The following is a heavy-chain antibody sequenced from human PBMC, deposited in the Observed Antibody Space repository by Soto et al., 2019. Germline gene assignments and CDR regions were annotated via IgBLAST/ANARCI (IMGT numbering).Heavy chain of an antibody. CDR1: GDSVSSKTAA. J-gene: IGHJ5*02. Sequence: SQTLSLTCAISGDSVSSKTAAWNWIRQSPSRGLEWLGRTYFRSRWYNDYAISVKSRITINPDTSKDQFSLLLNSVTPEDTAVYYCARVSFDHFVHWFDPWGQGTLVTVSS. CDR3: ARVSFDHFVHWFDP. V-gene: IGHV6-1*01. D-gene: IGHD3-9*01. CDR2: TYFRSRWYN.